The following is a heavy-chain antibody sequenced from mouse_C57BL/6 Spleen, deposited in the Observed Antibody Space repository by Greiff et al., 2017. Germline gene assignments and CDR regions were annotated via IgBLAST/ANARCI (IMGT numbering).Heavy chain of an antibody. CDR1: GYEFSSSW. D-gene: IGHD1-1*02. CDR2: IYPGDGDT. J-gene: IGHJ4*01. Sequence: VQLQQSGPELVKPGASVKISCKASGYEFSSSWMNWVKQRPGKGLEWIGRIYPGDGDTNYNGKFKGKATLTADKSSSTAYMQLSSLASEDSAVYFCARGGPDYSMDYWGQGASVTVSS. V-gene: IGHV1-82*01. CDR3: ARGGPDYSMDY.